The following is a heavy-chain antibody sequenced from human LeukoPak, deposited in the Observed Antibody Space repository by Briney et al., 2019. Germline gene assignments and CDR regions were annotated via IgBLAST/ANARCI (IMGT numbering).Heavy chain of an antibody. D-gene: IGHD2-8*01. V-gene: IGHV3-33*06. CDR1: GFTFNNYG. CDR3: AKGPNTYAPPYYFDY. Sequence: GGSLRLSCAASGFTFNNYGMHWVRQAPGKGLEWMALIWYDGSNKYYADSVKGRFTISRDNSKNTLYLQMNSLRAEDTAVYYCAKGPNTYAPPYYFDYWGQGTLVTVSS. J-gene: IGHJ4*02. CDR2: IWYDGSNK.